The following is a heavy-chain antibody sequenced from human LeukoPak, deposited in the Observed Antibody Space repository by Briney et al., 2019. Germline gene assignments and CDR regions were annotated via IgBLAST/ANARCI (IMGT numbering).Heavy chain of an antibody. CDR1: GASINSYY. J-gene: IGHJ3*02. D-gene: IGHD3-3*01. CDR3: ARHRLEGDTFDI. CDR2: IYYTGST. V-gene: IGHV4-59*05. Sequence: SETLSRTCSVSGASINSYYWSWIRQPPGKGLEWIGSIYYTGSTYYTPSLKSGVTISIDTSKNLFSLNLSSVTAADTAVYYCARHRLEGDTFDIWGQGTMVTVSS.